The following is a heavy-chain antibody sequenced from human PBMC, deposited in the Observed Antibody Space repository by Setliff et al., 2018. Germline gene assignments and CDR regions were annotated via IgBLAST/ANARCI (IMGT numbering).Heavy chain of an antibody. Sequence: SEPLSLTCTVSGVSFGSGTYYWSWIRQPAGKGLEWIGLIQSTGNTNYNPSLQSRVTISIDTSKNQFSLKMSSVTAADTAMYYCAGTPALGTSWLSPFDYWGQGTLVTVSS. D-gene: IGHD5-12*01. V-gene: IGHV4-61*02. CDR2: IQSTGNT. J-gene: IGHJ4*02. CDR1: GVSFGSGTYY. CDR3: AGTPALGTSWLSPFDY.